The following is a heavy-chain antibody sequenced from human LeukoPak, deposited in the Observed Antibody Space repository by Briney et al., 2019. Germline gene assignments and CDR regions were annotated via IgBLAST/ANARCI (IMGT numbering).Heavy chain of an antibody. CDR2: INHSGST. V-gene: IGHV4-34*01. Sequence: PSETLSLTCAVYGGSFSGYYWSWIRQPPGKGLEWIGEINHSGSTNYNPSIKSRVTISVDTSKNQFSLKLSSVTAADTAVYYCARVQGYCSGGSCYGNDYWGQGTLVTVSS. J-gene: IGHJ4*02. D-gene: IGHD2-15*01. CDR1: GGSFSGYY. CDR3: ARVQGYCSGGSCYGNDY.